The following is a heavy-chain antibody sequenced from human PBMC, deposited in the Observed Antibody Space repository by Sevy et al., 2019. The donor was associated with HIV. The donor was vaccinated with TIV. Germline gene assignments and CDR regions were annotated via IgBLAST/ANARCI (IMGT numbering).Heavy chain of an antibody. CDR2: ISSSSSYI. Sequence: GGSLRLSCAASGFTFSSYSMNWVRQAPGKGLEWVSSISSSSSYIYYADSVKGRFTISRDNAKNSLYLQMNSLRAEARAVYYCARDLIYDFWSGSRAKNYYYGMDVWGQGTTVTVSS. J-gene: IGHJ6*02. CDR3: ARDLIYDFWSGSRAKNYYYGMDV. V-gene: IGHV3-21*01. D-gene: IGHD3-3*01. CDR1: GFTFSSYS.